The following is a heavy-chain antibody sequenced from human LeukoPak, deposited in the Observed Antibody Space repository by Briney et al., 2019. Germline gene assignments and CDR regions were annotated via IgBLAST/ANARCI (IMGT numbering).Heavy chain of an antibody. CDR1: GFTFSSYG. CDR2: IRYDGSNK. V-gene: IGHV3-30*02. CDR3: AKEAIYSSSWYSADY. D-gene: IGHD6-13*01. Sequence: PGGSLRLSCAASGFTFSSYGMHWVRQAPGKGLEGVAFIRYDGSNKYYADSVKGRFTISRDNSKNTLYLQMNSLRAGDTAVYYCAKEAIYSSSWYSADYWGQGTLVTVSS. J-gene: IGHJ4*02.